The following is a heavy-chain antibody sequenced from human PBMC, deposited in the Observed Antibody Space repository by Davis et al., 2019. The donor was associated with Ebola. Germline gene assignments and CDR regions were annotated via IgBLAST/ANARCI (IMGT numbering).Heavy chain of an antibody. V-gene: IGHV1-8*01. Sequence: ASVKVSCKASGYTFTSYDINWVRQATGQGLEWMGRMNPNSGNTGYAPKFHGRVTMTRNTSISTAYMELSSLRSEDTAVYYCARGQSITIFGVASPFDYWGQGTLVTVSS. CDR2: MNPNSGNT. J-gene: IGHJ4*02. CDR3: ARGQSITIFGVASPFDY. CDR1: GYTFTSYD. D-gene: IGHD3-3*01.